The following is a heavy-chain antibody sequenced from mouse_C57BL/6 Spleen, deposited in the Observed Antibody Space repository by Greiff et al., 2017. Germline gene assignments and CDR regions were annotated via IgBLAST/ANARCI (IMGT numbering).Heavy chain of an antibody. Sequence: VKLQQSGPELVKPGASVKISCKASGYAFSSSWMNWVKQRPGKGLEWIGRIYPGDGDTNYNGKFKGKATLTADKSSSTAYMQLSSLTSEDSAVYFCEGTTVVADWYVDVWGTGTTVTVSS. J-gene: IGHJ1*03. CDR1: GYAFSSSW. V-gene: IGHV1-82*01. D-gene: IGHD1-1*01. CDR2: IYPGDGDT. CDR3: EGTTVVADWYVDV.